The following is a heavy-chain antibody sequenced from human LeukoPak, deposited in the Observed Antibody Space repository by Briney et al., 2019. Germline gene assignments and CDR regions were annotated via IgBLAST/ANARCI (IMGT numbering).Heavy chain of an antibody. V-gene: IGHV3-23*01. CDR3: AKDIVVVPAAILHYGMDV. Sequence: GGSLRLSCAASGFTFSSYAMSWVRQAPGKGLEWVSAISGSGGSTYYADSVKGRFTISRDNSKNTLYLQMNSLRAEDTAVYYCAKDIVVVPAAILHYGMDVWGQGTTVTVSS. J-gene: IGHJ6*02. CDR2: ISGSGGST. D-gene: IGHD2-2*01. CDR1: GFTFSSYA.